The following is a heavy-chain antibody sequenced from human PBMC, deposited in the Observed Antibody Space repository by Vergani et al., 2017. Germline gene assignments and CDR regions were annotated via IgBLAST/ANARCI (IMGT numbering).Heavy chain of an antibody. J-gene: IGHJ6*03. Sequence: QVQLQQWGGGLLKPSETLSLTCVVNGGSFTSYHWTWIRQSPGEGLEWVGDIDHTGRPDYNPSLKSRLTMSVDKSRNQFSLTLNSVTATDTAIYFCARVNTETNGHLDYYDYMDVWGQGTAVTVS. D-gene: IGHD4-11*01. CDR1: GGSFTSYH. CDR3: ARVNTETNGHLDYYDYMDV. V-gene: IGHV4-34*01. CDR2: IDHTGRP.